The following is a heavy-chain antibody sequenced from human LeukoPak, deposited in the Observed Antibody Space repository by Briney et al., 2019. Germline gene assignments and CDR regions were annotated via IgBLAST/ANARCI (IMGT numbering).Heavy chain of an antibody. V-gene: IGHV3-30*02. CDR2: IRYDGSNK. Sequence: PGETLSLSCAAPGFSFSSYSRHWVRKAPGRGLGWVAFIRYDGSNKTYADPVNSRFTVSRDNSKNNLYLLMKSPRTAEVTAYYCAKASYDCGDYNGYYPWGPGTLVTVSS. CDR3: AKASYDCGDYNGYYP. CDR1: GFSFSSYS. J-gene: IGHJ5*02. D-gene: IGHD2-21*01.